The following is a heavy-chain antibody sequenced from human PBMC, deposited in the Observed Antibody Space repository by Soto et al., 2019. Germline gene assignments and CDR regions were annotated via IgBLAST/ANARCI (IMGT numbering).Heavy chain of an antibody. CDR2: IYYSGST. J-gene: IGHJ3*02. Sequence: FVTMCVRWTVAWGSIISYYCSCISQPTGKGLEWIGYIYYSGSTNYSPSLKSRVTISLDTSKNQFSLKLSSVTAADPAVYYCARVWGGAFDIRGQGTIVTVTS. D-gene: IGHD3-10*01. CDR3: ARVWGGAFDI. V-gene: IGHV4-59*01. CDR1: WGSIISYY.